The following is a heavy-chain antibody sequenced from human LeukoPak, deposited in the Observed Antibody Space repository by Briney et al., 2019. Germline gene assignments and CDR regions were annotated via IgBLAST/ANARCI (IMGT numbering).Heavy chain of an antibody. CDR3: ASENYDILTGYYTHFDY. J-gene: IGHJ4*02. CDR2: IKQDGSER. D-gene: IGHD3-9*01. CDR1: GFTFSRYW. Sequence: GGSLRLSCAASGFTFSRYWMSWVRQAPGKGLEWVANIKQDGSERYYVDSVKGRFTISRDNAKNSLYLQMYSLRAEDTAVYYCASENYDILTGYYTHFDYWGQGTLVTVSS. V-gene: IGHV3-7*01.